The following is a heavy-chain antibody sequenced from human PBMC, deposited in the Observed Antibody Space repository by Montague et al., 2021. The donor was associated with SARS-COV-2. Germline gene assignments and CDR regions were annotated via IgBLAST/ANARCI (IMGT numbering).Heavy chain of an antibody. V-gene: IGHV4-31*03. CDR3: ARGDGVVVAAPYI. J-gene: IGHJ3*02. CDR2: MYDSGST. Sequence: TLSLTCTVSGGSISNGGYYCSWIRQHPGKGLEWIGYMYDSGSTYYNPSLTSRVTMSLDTSKNQLSLKLSSVTAADTAVYYCARGDGVVVAAPYIWGQGKMVTVSS. CDR1: GGSISNGGYY. D-gene: IGHD2-15*01.